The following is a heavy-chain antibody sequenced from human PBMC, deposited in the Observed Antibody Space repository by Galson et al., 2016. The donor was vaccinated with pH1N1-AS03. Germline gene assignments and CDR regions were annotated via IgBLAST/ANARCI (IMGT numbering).Heavy chain of an antibody. Sequence: SLRLSCAASGFTLSNYAMSWVRQAPGKGLEWVSAIGSGAGATFYADSVKGRFTISRDNSKNTLYLQMNNLRAEDTAIYYCANKLLFGPHHFFDYWGQGTLVTVSS. CDR1: GFTLSNYA. CDR3: ANKLLFGPHHFFDY. V-gene: IGHV3-23*01. J-gene: IGHJ4*02. D-gene: IGHD3-16*01. CDR2: IGSGAGAT.